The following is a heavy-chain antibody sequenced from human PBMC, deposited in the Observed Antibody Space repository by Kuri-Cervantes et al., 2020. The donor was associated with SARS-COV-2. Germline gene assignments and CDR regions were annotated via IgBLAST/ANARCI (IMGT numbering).Heavy chain of an antibody. CDR2: IKQDGSEK. Sequence: GESLKISCAASGFTFSSYWMSWVRQAPGKGLEWVANIKQDGSEKYYVDSVKGRFTISRDNAKNSLYLQMNSLRAEDTAVYYCASYYLATGDYFDFWGQGKLVTVSS. CDR3: ASYYLATGDYFDF. V-gene: IGHV3-7*03. D-gene: IGHD3-22*01. J-gene: IGHJ4*02. CDR1: GFTFSSYW.